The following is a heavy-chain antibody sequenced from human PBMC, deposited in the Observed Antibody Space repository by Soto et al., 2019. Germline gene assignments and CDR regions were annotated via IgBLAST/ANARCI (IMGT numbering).Heavy chain of an antibody. D-gene: IGHD2-21*02. CDR3: ARGGHVVVVTAALDY. J-gene: IGHJ4*02. CDR2: VNPSGGHT. Sequence: QVQLMQSGAEVKKPGASVKVSCKASGDTFTEYYIHWVRQAPGQGLEWMGTVNPSGGHTTYAQHFLGRVTMTRDTATSTLYMELTSLTSEDTAVYYRARGGHVVVVTAALDYWGQGTLVTVSS. CDR1: GDTFTEYY. V-gene: IGHV1-46*01.